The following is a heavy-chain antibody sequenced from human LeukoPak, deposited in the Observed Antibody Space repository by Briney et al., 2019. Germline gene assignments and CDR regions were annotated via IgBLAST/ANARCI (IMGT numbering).Heavy chain of an antibody. CDR1: GFSFNNYA. V-gene: IGHV3-23*01. Sequence: GGSLRLSCVASGFSFNNYAMNWVRQAPGKGLEWVSLIIGGSGSTFYADSVKGRFTISRDKAKNTLYLQMNSLRAEDTAVYYCAKGGYDYIEIAYFDYWGQGSLVTVSS. D-gene: IGHD5-12*01. J-gene: IGHJ4*02. CDR2: IIGGSGST. CDR3: AKGGYDYIEIAYFDY.